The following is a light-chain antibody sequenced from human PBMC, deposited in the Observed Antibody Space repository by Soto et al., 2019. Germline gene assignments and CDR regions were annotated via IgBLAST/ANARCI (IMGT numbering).Light chain of an antibody. CDR3: CSYAGSSTVV. CDR1: RSDVGSYNL. CDR2: EVS. J-gene: IGLJ2*01. V-gene: IGLV2-23*02. Sequence: QSALTQPASVSGSPGQSITISCTGTRSDVGSYNLVSWYQQHPGKAPKLMIYEVSKRPSGVSLRFSGSKSGNTASLTISGLQAEDEADYYCCSYAGSSTVVFGGGTKLTVL.